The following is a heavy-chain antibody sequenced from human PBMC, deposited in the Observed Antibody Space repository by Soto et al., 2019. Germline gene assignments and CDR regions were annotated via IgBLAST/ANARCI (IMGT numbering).Heavy chain of an antibody. CDR1: GFTFSSYG. J-gene: IGHJ6*02. Sequence: QVQLVESGGGVVQPGRSLRLSCAASGFTFSSYGMHWVRQAPGKGLEWVAVISYDGSNKYYADSVKGRFTISRDNSKNTLYLLMNSLRAEDTAVYYCAKAEFLYSYGAHNYYYGMDVWGQGTTVTVSS. CDR3: AKAEFLYSYGAHNYYYGMDV. V-gene: IGHV3-30*18. D-gene: IGHD5-18*01. CDR2: ISYDGSNK.